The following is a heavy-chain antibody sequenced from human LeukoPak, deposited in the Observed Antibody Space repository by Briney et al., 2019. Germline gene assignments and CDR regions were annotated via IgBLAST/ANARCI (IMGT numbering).Heavy chain of an antibody. D-gene: IGHD1-26*01. V-gene: IGHV3-23*01. CDR1: GFTFCVYA. Sequence: GGSLRLSCAASGFTFCVYAMSWIRQAPGKGLEWVSSISGSGGATYYADSVKGRFTISRDNSKTVLDLQLNSLRDEDTAVYFCARRRGREFDYWGQGTLVTVSS. CDR3: ARRRGREFDY. CDR2: ISGSGGAT. J-gene: IGHJ4*02.